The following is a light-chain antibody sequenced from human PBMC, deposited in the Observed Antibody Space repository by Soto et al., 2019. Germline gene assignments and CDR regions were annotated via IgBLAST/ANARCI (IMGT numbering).Light chain of an antibody. CDR2: DAS. V-gene: IGKV3-20*01. Sequence: EIVLTQSPGTLSLSPGERATLSCRASQRISNSYLAWYQQKPGQAPRLLLYDASSRATGIPARVSGSGSGTDFTLTISRLEPEDFAVYYCQQYARPPFAFCQGTKVEIK. CDR3: QQYARPPFA. J-gene: IGKJ2*01. CDR1: QRISNSY.